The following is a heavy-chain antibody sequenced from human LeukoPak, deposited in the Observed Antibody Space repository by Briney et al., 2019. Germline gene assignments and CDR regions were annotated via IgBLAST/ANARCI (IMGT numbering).Heavy chain of an antibody. CDR1: GFTFSSYG. CDR3: AREFSGYAFDI. V-gene: IGHV3-30*03. CDR2: ISDDGTRK. J-gene: IGHJ3*02. D-gene: IGHD6-19*01. Sequence: GGSLRLSCAASGFTFSSYGIHWVRLAPGKGLEWVAVISDDGTRKYYADSVQGRFTISRDNSKNTLYLQMNSLRAEDTAVYYCAREFSGYAFDIWGQGTMVTVSS.